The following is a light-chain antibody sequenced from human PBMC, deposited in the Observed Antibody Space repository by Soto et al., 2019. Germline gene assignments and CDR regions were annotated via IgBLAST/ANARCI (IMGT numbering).Light chain of an antibody. CDR3: LQDSTYPLT. CDR2: TAS. Sequence: AIQMTQSPSSLSASVGDRVTITCRASQDIGNDLGWYQQKPGKAPKLLISTASNLPSGVPSRFSGSGSGTDFTLTISGLQPDDFATYYCLQDSTYPLTFGGGTKVEIK. CDR1: QDIGND. J-gene: IGKJ4*01. V-gene: IGKV1-6*01.